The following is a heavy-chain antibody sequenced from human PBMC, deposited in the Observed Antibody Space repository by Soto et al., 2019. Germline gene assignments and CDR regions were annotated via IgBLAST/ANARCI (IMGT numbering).Heavy chain of an antibody. Sequence: EVQLVDAGGGLVQPGGSLRLSCAASGLIFSDYHMDWVRQAPGKGLEWVGRIRRKANSYTTEYAASVKGRITISRADSKNSLYLQMNRLNTEDTAVYYCAMLGGWSGGSNDMDVWGQGTTVTVSS. D-gene: IGHD6-19*01. V-gene: IGHV3-72*01. CDR3: AMLGGWSGGSNDMDV. CDR2: IRRKANSYTT. CDR1: GLIFSDYH. J-gene: IGHJ6*02.